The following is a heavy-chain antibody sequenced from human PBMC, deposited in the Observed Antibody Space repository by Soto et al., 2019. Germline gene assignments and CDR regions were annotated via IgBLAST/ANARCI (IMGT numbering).Heavy chain of an antibody. J-gene: IGHJ4*02. V-gene: IGHV3-23*01. CDR3: ATVHNTSRSFDY. Sequence: GGSLRLSCAASGFTITSSAMSWVRQAPGKGLEWVSTTGISGRTTYYADSVKGRFTVSRDDSKNTLDLQMSSLRAEDTAVYYCATVHNTSRSFDYWGEGTPVTVSS. CDR2: TGISGRTT. D-gene: IGHD1-20*01. CDR1: GFTITSSA.